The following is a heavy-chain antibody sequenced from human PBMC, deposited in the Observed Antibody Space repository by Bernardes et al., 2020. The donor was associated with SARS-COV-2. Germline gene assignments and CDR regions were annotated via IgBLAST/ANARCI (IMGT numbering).Heavy chain of an antibody. D-gene: IGHD2-15*01. CDR3: ARVRKGYCSGGSCYGSWFDP. CDR1: GGSFSGYY. V-gene: IGHV4-34*01. CDR2: INHSGST. Sequence: SETLSLTCAVYGGSFSGYYWSWIRQPPGKGLEWIGEINHSGSTNYNPSLKSRVTISVDTSKNQFSLKLSSVTAADTAVYYCARVRKGYCSGGSCYGSWFDPWGQGTLVTVSS. J-gene: IGHJ5*02.